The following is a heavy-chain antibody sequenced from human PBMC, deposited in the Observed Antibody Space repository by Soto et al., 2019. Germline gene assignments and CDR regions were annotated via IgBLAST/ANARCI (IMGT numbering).Heavy chain of an antibody. J-gene: IGHJ4*02. CDR3: ARVFIWNYSPKKYYFDY. Sequence: ASVKVSCKASGYTFTSYGISWVRQAPGQGLEWMGWISAYNGNTNYAQKLQGRVTMTTDTSTSTAYMELRSLRSDDTAVYYCARVFIWNYSPKKYYFDYWGQGTLVTVSS. CDR2: ISAYNGNT. D-gene: IGHD1-7*01. V-gene: IGHV1-18*01. CDR1: GYTFTSYG.